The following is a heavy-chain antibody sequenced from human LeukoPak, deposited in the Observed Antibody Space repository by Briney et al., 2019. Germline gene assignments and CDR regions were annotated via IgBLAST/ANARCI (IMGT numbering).Heavy chain of an antibody. V-gene: IGHV1-2*02. J-gene: IGHJ4*02. CDR1: GYTFTGYY. CDR3: ARARDSSSWYVGDFDY. D-gene: IGHD6-13*01. CDR2: INPNSGGT. Sequence: GASVKVSCKASGYTFTGYYMHWVRQAPGQGLEWMGWINPNSGGTNYAQKFQGRVTMTRDTSISTAYMELSRLRSDDTAVYYCARARDSSSWYVGDFDYWGQGTLVTVSS.